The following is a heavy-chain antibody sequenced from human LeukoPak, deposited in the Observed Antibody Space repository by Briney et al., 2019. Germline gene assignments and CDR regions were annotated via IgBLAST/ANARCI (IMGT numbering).Heavy chain of an antibody. V-gene: IGHV1-2*02. D-gene: IGHD2-15*01. CDR3: ARVAVEGILPEGNDY. CDR2: INPNSGGT. CDR1: GYTFTGYY. J-gene: IGHJ4*02. Sequence: ASVKVSCKASGYTFTGYYMHWVRQAPGQGLEWMGWINPNSGGTNYAQKFQGRVTMTRDTSISTAYMELRSLRSDDTAVYYCARVAVEGILPEGNDYWGQGTLVTVSS.